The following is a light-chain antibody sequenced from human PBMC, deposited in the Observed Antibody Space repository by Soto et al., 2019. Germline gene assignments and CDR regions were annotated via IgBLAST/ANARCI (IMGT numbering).Light chain of an antibody. Sequence: QSALTQPASGSGSPGQSIAISCTGTSSDVGSYTYVSWYQQHPGKAPKLMIFDVSNRPSGVSDRFSGSKSGNTASLTISGLQADDEADYYCSSYTISSTYVFGTGTKVTVL. CDR3: SSYTISSTYV. CDR1: SSDVGSYTY. CDR2: DVS. J-gene: IGLJ1*01. V-gene: IGLV2-14*01.